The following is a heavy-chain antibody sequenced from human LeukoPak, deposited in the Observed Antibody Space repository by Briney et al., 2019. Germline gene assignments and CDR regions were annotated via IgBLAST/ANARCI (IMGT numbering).Heavy chain of an antibody. Sequence: SVKFSCKAFGGTSSSYTICWVRRAPGQGLEGMGGIIPIFGTANYAHKLSGRVPVTTEVYTCTTHMELRRLTSEDTAVSYCSGVNVPYYDFWSGTYYYMDVWGKGTTVTVSS. CDR1: GGTSSSYT. CDR2: IIPIFGTA. J-gene: IGHJ6*03. D-gene: IGHD3-3*01. V-gene: IGHV1-69*05. CDR3: SGVNVPYYDFWSGTYYYMDV.